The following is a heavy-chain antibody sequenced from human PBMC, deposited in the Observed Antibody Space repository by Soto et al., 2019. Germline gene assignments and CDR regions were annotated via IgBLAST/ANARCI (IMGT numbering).Heavy chain of an antibody. D-gene: IGHD3-22*01. Sequence: GESLKISCKGSGYSFTSYWISWVRQMPGKGLEWMGRIDPSDSYTNYSPSFQGHVTISADKSISTAYLQWSSLKASDTAMYYCARRPYDSSGYYYAWFDPWGQGTLVTSPQ. J-gene: IGHJ5*02. V-gene: IGHV5-10-1*01. CDR1: GYSFTSYW. CDR2: IDPSDSYT. CDR3: ARRPYDSSGYYYAWFDP.